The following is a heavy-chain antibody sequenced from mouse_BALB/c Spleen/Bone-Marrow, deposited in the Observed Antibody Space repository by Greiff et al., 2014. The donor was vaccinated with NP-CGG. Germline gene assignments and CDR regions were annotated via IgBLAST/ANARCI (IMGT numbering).Heavy chain of an antibody. V-gene: IGHV1-55*01. D-gene: IGHD4-1*01. CDR1: GYTFTSYW. CDR2: IYPGSDST. CDR3: EREKDWVFDY. Sequence: VQLQQSGAELVKPGTSVKMSCKASGYTFTSYWMHWVKQRPGQGLEWIGDIYPGSDSTNYNERFKSKATVTVDTTASTAYMQLSSLTSEDSAVYYCEREKDWVFDYWGQGTTLTVSS. J-gene: IGHJ2*01.